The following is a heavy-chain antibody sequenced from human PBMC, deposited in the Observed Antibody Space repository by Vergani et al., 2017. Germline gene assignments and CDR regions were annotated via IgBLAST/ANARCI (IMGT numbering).Heavy chain of an antibody. D-gene: IGHD3-10*01. J-gene: IGHJ1*01. Sequence: EVQLLESGGGLVQPGGSRRLSCAGAGFTFDTNTMAYVRQAPGKGLEWVATISSGGGDIFYADSVKGRFTISRDNSKNTLFLQMNSLKDEDTAVYYCTTAWGLYYLHGEYFQYWGRGTLVSVSS. V-gene: IGHV3-23*01. CDR3: TTAWGLYYLHGEYFQY. CDR2: ISSGGGDI. CDR1: GFTFDTNT.